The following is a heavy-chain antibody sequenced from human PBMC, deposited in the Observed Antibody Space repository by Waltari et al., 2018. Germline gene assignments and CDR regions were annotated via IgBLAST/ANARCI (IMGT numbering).Heavy chain of an antibody. D-gene: IGHD1-26*01. CDR2: IYSGGST. Sequence: EVQLLESGGGLVQPGGSLRLSCAASGFTFSSYAMSWVRQAPGKGLEWVSVIYSGGSTYYADSVKGRFTISRDNSKNTLYLQMNSPRAEDTAVYYCAPDPPVGYYFDYWGQGTLVTVSS. J-gene: IGHJ4*02. V-gene: IGHV3-23*03. CDR3: APDPPVGYYFDY. CDR1: GFTFSSYA.